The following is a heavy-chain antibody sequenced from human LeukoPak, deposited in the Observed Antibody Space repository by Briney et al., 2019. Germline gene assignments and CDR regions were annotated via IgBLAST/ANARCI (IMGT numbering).Heavy chain of an antibody. Sequence: GGSLRLSCAASGFTFSSYAMSWVRQAPGKGLEWVSAISGSGGSTYYADSVKGRFTITRDNSKNTLYLQMNSLRAEDTAVYYSVKARYSGIPYGYFHYWRQATLVTVSS. V-gene: IGHV3-23*01. CDR2: ISGSGGST. CDR3: VKARYSGIPYGYFHY. CDR1: GFTFSSYA. D-gene: IGHD1-26*01. J-gene: IGHJ4*02.